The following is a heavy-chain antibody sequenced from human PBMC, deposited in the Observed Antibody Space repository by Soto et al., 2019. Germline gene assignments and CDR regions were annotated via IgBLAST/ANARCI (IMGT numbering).Heavy chain of an antibody. CDR3: AGAGLDTAALDY. V-gene: IGHV3-30-3*01. CDR1: GFTFSSYA. J-gene: IGHJ4*02. D-gene: IGHD4-17*01. Sequence: QVQLVESGGGVVQPGRSLRLSCAASGFTFSSYAMHWVRQAPGKGLEWVAVISYDGSNKYYADSVKGRFTISRDNSKNRRYLQMNRLRAEDTAVYYCAGAGLDTAALDYWGQGTLVTVSS. CDR2: ISYDGSNK.